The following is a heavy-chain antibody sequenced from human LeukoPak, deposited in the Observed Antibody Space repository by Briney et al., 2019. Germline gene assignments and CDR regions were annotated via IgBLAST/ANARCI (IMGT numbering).Heavy chain of an antibody. CDR3: ARVGTGYYDSSGYYPDAFDM. D-gene: IGHD3-22*01. V-gene: IGHV1-46*01. CDR2: INPSGGST. CDR1: GYTFTSYY. Sequence: ASVKVSCKASGYTFTSYYMHWVRQAPGQGLEWMGIINPSGGSTSYAQKFQGRVTMTRDTSTSTVHMELSSLRSEDTAVYYCARVGTGYYDSSGYYPDAFDMLGQG. J-gene: IGHJ3*02.